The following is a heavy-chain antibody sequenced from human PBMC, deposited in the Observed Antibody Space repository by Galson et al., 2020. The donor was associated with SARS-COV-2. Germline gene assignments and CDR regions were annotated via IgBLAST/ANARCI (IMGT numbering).Heavy chain of an antibody. CDR1: GGSISSGGYY. CDR2: IYYSGST. D-gene: IGHD3-3*02. V-gene: IGHV4-31*03. Sequence: SETLSLTCTVSGGSISSGGYYWSWIRQHPGKGLEWIGYIYYSGSTYYNPSLKSRVTISVDTSKNQFSLKLSSVTAADTAVYYCASLGSSILTYYFDYWGQGTLVTVSS. J-gene: IGHJ4*02. CDR3: ASLGSSILTYYFDY.